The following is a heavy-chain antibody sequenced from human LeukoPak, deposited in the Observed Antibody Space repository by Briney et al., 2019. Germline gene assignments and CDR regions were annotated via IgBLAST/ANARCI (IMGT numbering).Heavy chain of an antibody. Sequence: PPGGSLRLSCAASGFTFNNYAMSWVRQAPWKGLEWVSAISSSGDITFYADSVKGRFTISRDNSRYTLYLQMNSLRAEDAAVYYCAKDRPNYYETNGHYYRRNGDYWGQGTLVTVSS. V-gene: IGHV3-23*01. CDR3: AKDRPNYYETNGHYYRRNGDY. J-gene: IGHJ4*02. D-gene: IGHD3-22*01. CDR1: GFTFNNYA. CDR2: ISSSGDIT.